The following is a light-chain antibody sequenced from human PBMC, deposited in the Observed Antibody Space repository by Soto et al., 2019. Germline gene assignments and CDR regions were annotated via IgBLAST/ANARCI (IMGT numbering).Light chain of an antibody. V-gene: IGLV2-14*01. Sequence: QSVLTQPASVSGSPGQSITISCTGTSSDVGGYNYVFWYQQHPGKAPKLMIYEVTNRPSGVSNRFSGSKSGTTASLTISGLQAEDEADYYCSSYTSNNTWVFGGGTKLTVL. CDR2: EVT. J-gene: IGLJ3*02. CDR1: SSDVGGYNY. CDR3: SSYTSNNTWV.